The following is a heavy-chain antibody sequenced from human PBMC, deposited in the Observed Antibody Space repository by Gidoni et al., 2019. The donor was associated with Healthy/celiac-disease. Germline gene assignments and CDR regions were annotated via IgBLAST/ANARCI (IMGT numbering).Heavy chain of an antibody. V-gene: IGHV3-23*01. CDR3: AKESGSYYFKAIQKAEYFDY. CDR2: ISGSGGST. Sequence: EVQLLESGGGLVQPGGSLRLSCAASGFTFSSYAMSWVRQAPGKGLEWVSAISGSGGSTYYADSVKGRFTISRDNSKNTLYLQMNSLRAEDTAVYYCAKESGSYYFKAIQKAEYFDYWGQGTLVTVSS. CDR1: GFTFSSYA. J-gene: IGHJ4*02. D-gene: IGHD1-26*01.